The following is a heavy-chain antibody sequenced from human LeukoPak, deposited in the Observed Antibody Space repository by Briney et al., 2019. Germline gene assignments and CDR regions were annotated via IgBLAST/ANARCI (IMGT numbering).Heavy chain of an antibody. CDR2: MNPNSGNT. D-gene: IGHD1-26*01. Sequence: SVKVSCKASGYTFTSYDINRVRQATGQGLEWMGLMNPNSGNTGYAQKFHGRVTVTRNTYISTTYMELNILSPEDTAVYYCARGDTHSGSYSWGQGTLVTVSS. CDR1: GYTFTSYD. CDR3: ARGDTHSGSYS. J-gene: IGHJ4*02. V-gene: IGHV1-8*03.